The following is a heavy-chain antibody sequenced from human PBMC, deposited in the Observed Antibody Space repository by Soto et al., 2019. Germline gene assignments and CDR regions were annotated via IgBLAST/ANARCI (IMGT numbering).Heavy chain of an antibody. CDR3: GREVVYPPSCYYLDY. CDR1: GGYISSGGHY. J-gene: IGHJ4*02. CDR2: IYYSGTT. D-gene: IGHD2-2*01. Sequence: SETLSLTCTVSGGYISSGGHYWSWIRQHPGKGLEWIGYIYYSGTTYYNPSLKSRLTISVDTSRNQFSLKLTSVTTADTAVYYGGREVVYPPSCYYLDYGGRGALVTVSS. V-gene: IGHV4-31*03.